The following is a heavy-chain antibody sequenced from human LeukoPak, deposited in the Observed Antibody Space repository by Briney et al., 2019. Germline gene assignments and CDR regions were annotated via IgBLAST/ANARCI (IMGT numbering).Heavy chain of an antibody. CDR1: GGTFSSYA. D-gene: IGHD6-19*01. Sequence: GASVKVSCKASGGTFSSYAISWVRQAPGQGLEWMGGIIPIFGTANYAQKFQGRVTITADESTSTAYMELSSLRSEDTAVYYCARVEAAVAGTHPIGSWGQGTLVTVSS. CDR3: ARVEAAVAGTHPIGS. V-gene: IGHV1-69*13. CDR2: IIPIFGTA. J-gene: IGHJ5*02.